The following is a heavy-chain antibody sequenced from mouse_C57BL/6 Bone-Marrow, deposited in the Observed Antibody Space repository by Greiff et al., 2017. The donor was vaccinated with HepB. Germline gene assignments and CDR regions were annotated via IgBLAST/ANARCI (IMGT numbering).Heavy chain of an antibody. D-gene: IGHD2-2*01. CDR1: GFSFTSYG. V-gene: IGHV2-5*01. J-gene: IGHJ1*03. CDR3: AKVGYPLGFDV. Sequence: VKLQESGPGLVQPSQSLSITCTVSGFSFTSYGVHWVRQSPGKGLEWLGVIWRGGSTDYNAAFMSRLSITKDNSKSQVFFKMNSLQADDTAIYYCAKVGYPLGFDVWGTGTTVTVSS. CDR2: IWRGGST.